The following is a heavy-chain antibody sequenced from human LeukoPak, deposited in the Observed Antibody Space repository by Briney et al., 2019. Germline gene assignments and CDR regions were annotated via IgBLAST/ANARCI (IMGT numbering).Heavy chain of an antibody. CDR3: ARGRPEQLLMQGRLWFPGYYFDY. D-gene: IGHD5-18*01. CDR1: GFTVSSNY. J-gene: IGHJ4*02. V-gene: IGHV3-7*03. CDR2: IKQDGSEK. Sequence: GGSLRLSCAASGFTVSSNYMSWVRQAPGKGLEWVANIKQDGSEKYYVDSVKGRFTISRDNAKNSLYLQMNSLRAEDTAVYYCARGRPEQLLMQGRLWFPGYYFDYWGQGTLVTVSS.